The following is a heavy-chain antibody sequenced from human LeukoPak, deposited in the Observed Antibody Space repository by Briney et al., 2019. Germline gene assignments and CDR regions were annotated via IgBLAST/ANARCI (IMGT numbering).Heavy chain of an antibody. V-gene: IGHV3-7*01. CDR2: INQHASEI. D-gene: IGHD2-2*03. J-gene: IGHJ4*02. Sequence: PGGSLRLSCAASGFTFSTYWMNWYRQAPGKGLEWVGNINQHASEINYVDSVRGRFTISRDNAKNSLHLQLNSLRAEDTAVYYCARVGYCSSTSCYAFDYWGQGTLVTVSS. CDR3: ARVGYCSSTSCYAFDY. CDR1: GFTFSTYW.